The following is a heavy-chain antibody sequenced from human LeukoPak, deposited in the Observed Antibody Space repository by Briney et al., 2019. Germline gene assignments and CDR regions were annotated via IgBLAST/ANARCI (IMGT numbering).Heavy chain of an antibody. V-gene: IGHV1-24*01. Sequence: ASVTVSCKVSGYTLTELSMHWVRQAPGKGLEWMGGFDPEDGETIYAQKFQGRVTMTEDTSTDTAYMELSSLRSEDTAVYYCATDGPGIVGAHDAFDIWGQGTMVTVSS. CDR1: GYTLTELS. CDR2: FDPEDGET. J-gene: IGHJ3*02. D-gene: IGHD1-26*01. CDR3: ATDGPGIVGAHDAFDI.